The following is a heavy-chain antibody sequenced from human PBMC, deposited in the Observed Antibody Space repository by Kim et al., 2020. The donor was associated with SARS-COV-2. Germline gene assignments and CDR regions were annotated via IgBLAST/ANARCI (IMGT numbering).Heavy chain of an antibody. V-gene: IGHV4-59*01. CDR3: ARTRVYDILTGDYYFDY. D-gene: IGHD3-9*01. Sequence: LKSRVTISVDTSKNQFSLKLSSVTAADTAVYYCARTRVYDILTGDYYFDYWGQGTLVTVSS. J-gene: IGHJ4*02.